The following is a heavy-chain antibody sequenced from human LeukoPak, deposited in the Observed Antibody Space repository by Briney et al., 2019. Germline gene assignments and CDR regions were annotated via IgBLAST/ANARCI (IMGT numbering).Heavy chain of an antibody. CDR3: ARFSSSWSNLPDY. CDR1: GGSFGGYY. CDR2: INHSGST. D-gene: IGHD6-13*01. V-gene: IGHV4-34*01. Sequence: PSETLSLTCAVYGGSFGGYYWSWIRQPPGKGLEWIGEINHSGSTNYNPSLKSRVTISVDTSKNQFSLKLSSVTAADTAVYYCARFSSSWSNLPDYWGQGTLVTVSS. J-gene: IGHJ4*02.